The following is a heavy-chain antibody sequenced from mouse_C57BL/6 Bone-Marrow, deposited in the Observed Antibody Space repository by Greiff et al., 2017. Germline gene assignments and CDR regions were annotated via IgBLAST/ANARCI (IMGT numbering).Heavy chain of an antibody. CDR2: IHPNSGST. D-gene: IGHD1-1*01. CDR1: GYTFTSYW. CDR3: AKTRYYGSSLWYFDV. J-gene: IGHJ1*03. Sequence: QVQLQQPGAELVKPGASVKLSCKASGYTFTSYWMHWVKQRPGQGLEWIGMIHPNSGSTNYNEKLKSKATLTVDKSSSTAYMQLSSLTSEDSAVYYCAKTRYYGSSLWYFDVWGTGTTVTVSS. V-gene: IGHV1-64*01.